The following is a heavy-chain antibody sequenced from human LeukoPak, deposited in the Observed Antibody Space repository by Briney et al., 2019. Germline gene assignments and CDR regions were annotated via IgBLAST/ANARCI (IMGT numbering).Heavy chain of an antibody. D-gene: IGHD3-22*01. CDR3: AKDRIVVPMWFDP. CDR1: GFTFSSYA. Sequence: PGGSLRLSCAASGFTFSSYAMSWVRQAPGKGLEWVAFIRYDGSNKYYADSVKGRFTISRDNSKNTLYLQMNSLRAEDTAVYYCAKDRIVVPMWFDPWGQGTLVIVSS. CDR2: IRYDGSNK. J-gene: IGHJ5*02. V-gene: IGHV3-30*02.